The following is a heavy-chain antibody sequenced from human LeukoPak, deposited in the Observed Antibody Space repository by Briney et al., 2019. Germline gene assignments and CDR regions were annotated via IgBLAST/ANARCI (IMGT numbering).Heavy chain of an antibody. J-gene: IGHJ4*02. CDR1: GFTFSDYA. Sequence: GGSLRLSCAASGFTFSDYAMSWVRQAPGKGLEWVSAIGGSSDFTYYAEYVKGRFTISRDNSKETLYLQMNSLRAEDTAVYYCAKADRGWGVITKDWGQGTQVTVSS. CDR2: IGGSSDFT. CDR3: AKADRGWGVITKD. D-gene: IGHD3-10*01. V-gene: IGHV3-23*01.